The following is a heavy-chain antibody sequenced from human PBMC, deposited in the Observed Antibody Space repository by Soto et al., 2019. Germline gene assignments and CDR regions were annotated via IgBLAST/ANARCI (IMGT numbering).Heavy chain of an antibody. V-gene: IGHV4-61*01. Sequence: PSETLSLTCTVSGGSVSSCSYYWSWIRQPPGKGLEWIGYIYYSGSTNYNPSLKSRGTISVDTSKNQFSLKLSSVTAADTAVYYCARDCVVVRPPYYYYYGMDXWGQGTTVTVSS. J-gene: IGHJ6*02. D-gene: IGHD2-2*01. CDR2: IYYSGST. CDR1: GGSVSSCSYY. CDR3: ARDCVVVRPPYYYYYGMDX.